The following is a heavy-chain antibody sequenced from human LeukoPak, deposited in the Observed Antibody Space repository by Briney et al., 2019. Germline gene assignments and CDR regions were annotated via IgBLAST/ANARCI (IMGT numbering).Heavy chain of an antibody. D-gene: IGHD3-10*01. CDR3: ARVTYGSGTYGAFDY. CDR1: GFTFNTYW. Sequence: GGSLRLSCAASGFTFNTYWMHWVRQAPGKGLEWVSTISGSGDNTYYADSVKGRFTISRDNSKNTLYLQMNSLRAEDTAVYYCARVTYGSGTYGAFDYWGQGTLVTVSS. J-gene: IGHJ4*02. V-gene: IGHV3-23*01. CDR2: ISGSGDNT.